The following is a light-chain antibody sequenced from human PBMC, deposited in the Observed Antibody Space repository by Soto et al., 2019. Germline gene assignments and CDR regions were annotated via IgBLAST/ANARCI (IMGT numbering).Light chain of an antibody. Sequence: SYELTQPPSVSVAPGQTARITCGGNNIGSKSVHWYQQKPCQAPVLVVYDDSDRPSGIPERFSGSNSGNTATLTISRVEAGDEADYYCQVWDSSSDHPEVVFGGGTKLTVL. CDR3: QVWDSSSDHPEVV. V-gene: IGLV3-21*02. J-gene: IGLJ2*01. CDR1: NIGSKS. CDR2: DDS.